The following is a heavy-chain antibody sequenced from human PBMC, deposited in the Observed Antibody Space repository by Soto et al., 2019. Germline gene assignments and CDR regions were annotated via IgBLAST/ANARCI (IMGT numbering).Heavy chain of an antibody. V-gene: IGHV3-23*01. CDR1: GFSFSSYA. CDR3: AKVREVVVITTPFYFDY. J-gene: IGHJ4*02. Sequence: EVQLLESGGGLVQPGGSLRLSCAASGFSFSSYAMSWVRQPPGKGLEWVSVVGGSGGSTYYADSVKGRFTISRDNSKNTMHLQMNSLRAEDTAVYYCAKVREVVVITTPFYFDYWGQGHLVTVSS. CDR2: VGGSGGST. D-gene: IGHD3-22*01.